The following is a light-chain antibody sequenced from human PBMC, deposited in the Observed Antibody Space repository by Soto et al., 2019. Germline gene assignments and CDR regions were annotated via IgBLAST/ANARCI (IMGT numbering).Light chain of an antibody. CDR2: TNN. CDR3: ASWDDSLNGRL. J-gene: IGLJ1*01. Sequence: QPVLTQPPSASGTPGQRVTISCSGSSSNIGSNTVNWYQHLPGTAPKLLIYTNNQRPSGVPDRFSGSKSGTSASLAISGLQSEDEADYYCASWDDSLNGRLFGTGTKLTVL. CDR1: SSNIGSNT. V-gene: IGLV1-44*01.